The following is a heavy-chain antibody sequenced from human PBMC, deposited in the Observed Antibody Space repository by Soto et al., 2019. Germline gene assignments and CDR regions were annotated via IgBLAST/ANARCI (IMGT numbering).Heavy chain of an antibody. Sequence: ASVKVSCKASGYTFTGYYMHWVRQAPGQGLEWMGWINPNSGGTNYAQKFQGWVTMTRDTSISTAYMELSRLRSDDTAVYYCAAFIAVAGTTGGSDAFDIWGQGTMVTVSS. CDR1: GYTFTGYY. D-gene: IGHD6-19*01. J-gene: IGHJ3*02. CDR3: AAFIAVAGTTGGSDAFDI. V-gene: IGHV1-2*04. CDR2: INPNSGGT.